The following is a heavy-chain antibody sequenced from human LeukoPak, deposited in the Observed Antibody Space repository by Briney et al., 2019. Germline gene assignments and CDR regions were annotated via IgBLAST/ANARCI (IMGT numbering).Heavy chain of an antibody. J-gene: IGHJ6*02. CDR1: GFTFSSYA. D-gene: IGHD5-12*01. CDR2: ISGSGGST. Sequence: GGSLRLSCAASGFTFSSYAMSWVCQAPGKGLEWVSAISGSGGSTYYADSVKGRFTISRDNSKNTLYLQMNSLRAEDTAVYYCAKVKSGQDYYYYYGMDVWGQGTTVTVSS. CDR3: AKVKSGQDYYYYYGMDV. V-gene: IGHV3-23*01.